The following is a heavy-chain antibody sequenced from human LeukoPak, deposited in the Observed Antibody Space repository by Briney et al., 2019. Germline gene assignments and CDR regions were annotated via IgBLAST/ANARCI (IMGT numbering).Heavy chain of an antibody. V-gene: IGHV4-34*01. CDR2: INHSGTI. D-gene: IGHD3-10*01. CDR1: GASFSVNN. CDR3: ARYCGSENHCISY. Sequence: SETLSLTCAVYGASFSVNNWIWIRQPPGKGLEWIGEINHSGTITYKPSLKSRLTISADTSKNQFSLKLSSVTAADTAVYYCARYCGSENHCISYWGQGTLVTVSS. J-gene: IGHJ4*01.